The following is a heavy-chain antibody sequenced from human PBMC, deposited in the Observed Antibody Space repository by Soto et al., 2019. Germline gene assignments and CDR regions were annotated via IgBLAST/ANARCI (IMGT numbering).Heavy chain of an antibody. CDR2: IWYDGSNK. Sequence: QVQLVESGGGVVQPGRSLRLSCTASGFTFSTYGMHWVRQAPGKGLEWVTVIWYDGSNKYYADSVKGRFTISRDNSKNTLYIQMNSLRADDTAVYYCARGGGSGSSFVGYYYYTLDVWGQGTTVTVSS. V-gene: IGHV3-33*01. D-gene: IGHD1-26*01. CDR3: ARGGGSGSSFVGYYYYTLDV. CDR1: GFTFSTYG. J-gene: IGHJ6*02.